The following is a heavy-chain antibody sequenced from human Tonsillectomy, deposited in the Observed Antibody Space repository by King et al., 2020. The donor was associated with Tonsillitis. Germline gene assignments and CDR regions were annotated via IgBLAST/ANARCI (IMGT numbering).Heavy chain of an antibody. CDR1: GFTVSSNY. CDR3: ARTPELNYRPLDHFDY. CDR2: IYSGGST. V-gene: IGHV3-66*01. D-gene: IGHD1-14*01. Sequence: VQLVESGGGLVQPGGSLRLSCAASGFTVSSNYMSWVRQAPGKGLEWVSVIYSGGSTYYANSVKGRFTISRDNSKNTLYLQMNSLRAEDTAVYYCARTPELNYRPLDHFDYWGQGTLVTVSS. J-gene: IGHJ4*02.